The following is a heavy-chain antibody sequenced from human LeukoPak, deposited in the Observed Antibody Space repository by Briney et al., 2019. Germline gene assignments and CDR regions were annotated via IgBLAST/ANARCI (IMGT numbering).Heavy chain of an antibody. CDR1: GFTFSSYA. V-gene: IGHV3-23*01. Sequence: GGSLRLSCAASGFTFSSYAMHWVRQAPGKGLEWVSSLSGSGDNTYYADSVKGRFTISRDNSKNTLYLQMNSLRVEDTAVYYCAKDLTVTTRGDALDIWGQGTMVTVSS. D-gene: IGHD4-17*01. J-gene: IGHJ3*02. CDR2: LSGSGDNT. CDR3: AKDLTVTTRGDALDI.